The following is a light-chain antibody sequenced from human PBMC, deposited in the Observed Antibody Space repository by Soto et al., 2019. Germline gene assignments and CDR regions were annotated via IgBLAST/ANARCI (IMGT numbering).Light chain of an antibody. V-gene: IGKV3-15*01. CDR3: QQYNNWRLT. Sequence: EIVMTQSPAILSVSPGERATLSCRASQSVSSNLAWYQQKPGQAPRLLIYGASTRATGIPARFSGSGSGTEFTLTISSLQSEDFAVYYCQQYNNWRLTFGGGTKVEIK. CDR2: GAS. CDR1: QSVSSN. J-gene: IGKJ4*01.